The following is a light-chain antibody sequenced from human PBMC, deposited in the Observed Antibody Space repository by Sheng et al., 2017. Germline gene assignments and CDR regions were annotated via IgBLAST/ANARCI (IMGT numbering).Light chain of an antibody. CDR2: GAS. CDR3: QQYDKWPXP. V-gene: IGKV3-15*01. Sequence: EIVMTQSPATLSVSPGERATLSCRASQSVSSKLAWYQQKPGQAPRLLIYGASTRAAGIPARFSGSGSGTEFTLTISSLQSEDFAVYFCQQYDKWPXPFGGGTKVEIK. J-gene: IGKJ4*01. CDR1: QSVSSK.